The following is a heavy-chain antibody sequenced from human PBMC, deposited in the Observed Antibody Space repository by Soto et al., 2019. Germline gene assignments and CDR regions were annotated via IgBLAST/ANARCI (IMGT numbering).Heavy chain of an antibody. Sequence: ASETLSLTCTVSGCSISSGGYYWSWIRQHPGKGLEWIGYIYYSGSTYYNPSLKSRVTISVDTSKNQFSLKLSSVTAADTAVYYCARGGVVPAATPSHMDVWGKGTTVTVSS. V-gene: IGHV4-31*03. J-gene: IGHJ6*03. CDR1: GCSISSGGYY. D-gene: IGHD2-2*01. CDR3: ARGGVVPAATPSHMDV. CDR2: IYYSGST.